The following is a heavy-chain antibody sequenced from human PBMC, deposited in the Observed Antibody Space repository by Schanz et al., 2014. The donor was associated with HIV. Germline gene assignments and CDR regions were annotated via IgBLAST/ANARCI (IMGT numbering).Heavy chain of an antibody. CDR3: ARGWRENSFDY. Sequence: VQLVESGGGLVTPGGSLRLSCSASGFTLSTFSMDWVRQTPGKGLEWLSHIGTSGSPIYYADSVKGRFTISRDNAKNSLFLQMNSLRDEDTAVYFCARGWRENSFDYWGQGTPVTVSS. CDR2: IGTSGSPI. J-gene: IGHJ4*02. V-gene: IGHV3-48*02. D-gene: IGHD4-4*01. CDR1: GFTLSTFS.